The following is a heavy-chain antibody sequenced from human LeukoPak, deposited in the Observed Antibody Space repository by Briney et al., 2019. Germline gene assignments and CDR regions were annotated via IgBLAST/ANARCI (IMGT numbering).Heavy chain of an antibody. CDR2: IYSSGSS. J-gene: IGHJ4*02. V-gene: IGHV4-4*07. D-gene: IGHD3-9*01. CDR3: ARDPADILTGFFEQ. Sequence: PSETLSLTCTVSGGSISSYWWSWIRQPAGKGLEWIGRIYSSGSSNYNSALESRVTISVDKLKNQFSLKLSSVTAADTAVYYCARDPADILTGFFEQWGQGTLVTVSS. CDR1: GGSISSYW.